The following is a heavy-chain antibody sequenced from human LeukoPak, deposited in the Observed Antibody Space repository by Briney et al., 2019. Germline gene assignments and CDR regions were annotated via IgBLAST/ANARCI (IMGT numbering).Heavy chain of an antibody. J-gene: IGHJ4*02. CDR1: GFTFSNAW. V-gene: IGHV3-15*07. CDR2: IKSKTDGGTT. Sequence: GGSLRLSCAASGFTFSNAWMNWVRQTPGKGLEWVGRIKSKTDGGTTDYAAPVKGRFTISRDDSKNTLYLQMNSLIIEDTAVYFCTRDPHYYHGNPHDFWGQGTRVTVSS. CDR3: TRDPHYYHGNPHDF. D-gene: IGHD4-23*01.